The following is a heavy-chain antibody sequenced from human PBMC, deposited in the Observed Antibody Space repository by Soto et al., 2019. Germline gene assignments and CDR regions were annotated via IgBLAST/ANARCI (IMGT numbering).Heavy chain of an antibody. CDR2: IIPIFGTA. Sequence: SVKVSCKTSGYTFSAYDISWVRQAPGQGLEWMGGIIPIFGTANYAQKFQGRVTITADESTSTAYMELSSLRSEDTAVYYCARHESLGIMITFGGVVDYWGQGTLVTVSS. D-gene: IGHD3-16*01. J-gene: IGHJ4*02. CDR3: ARHESLGIMITFGGVVDY. CDR1: GYTFSAYD. V-gene: IGHV1-69*13.